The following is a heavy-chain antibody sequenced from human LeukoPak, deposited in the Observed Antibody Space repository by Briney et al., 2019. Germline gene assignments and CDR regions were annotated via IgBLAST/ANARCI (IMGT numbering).Heavy chain of an antibody. CDR3: ARDIGLGLVGPLPSQFDY. CDR1: GGSISSSSYY. J-gene: IGHJ4*02. V-gene: IGHV4-39*07. CDR2: IYYSGST. Sequence: SETLSLTCTVSGGSISSSSYYWGWIRQPPGKGLEWIGSIYYSGSTYYNPSLKSRVTISVDTSKNQFSLKLSSVTAADTAAYYCARDIGLGLVGPLPSQFDYWGQGTLVTVSS. D-gene: IGHD6-19*01.